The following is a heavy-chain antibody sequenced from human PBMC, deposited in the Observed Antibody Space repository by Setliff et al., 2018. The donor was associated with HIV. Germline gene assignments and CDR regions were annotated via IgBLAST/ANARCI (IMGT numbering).Heavy chain of an antibody. J-gene: IGHJ6*03. D-gene: IGHD5-12*01. CDR1: GGSISSNSYY. V-gene: IGHV4-39*01. CDR3: ARQGGYSGYGFYYYYYYMDV. CDR2: IYYSGST. Sequence: PSETLSLTCTVSGGSISSNSYYWGWIRQPPGKGLEWIGSIYYSGSTYYNPSLKSRVTISVDTSKNQFSLKLSPVTAADTAVYYCARQGGYSGYGFYYYYYYMDVWGKGTTVTVSS.